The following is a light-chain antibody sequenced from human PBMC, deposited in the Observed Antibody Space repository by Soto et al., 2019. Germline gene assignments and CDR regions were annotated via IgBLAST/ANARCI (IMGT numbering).Light chain of an antibody. J-gene: IGLJ1*01. Sequence: LTQPHSVSESPGKTVTISCTRSSGSIANNYVQWYQQLPGAAPKLLIYGNGNRPSGVPDRFSGSKSGTSASLAITGLQADDEADYYCQSYDSSLSGSEVFGTGTKLTVL. CDR2: GNG. V-gene: IGLV1-40*01. CDR1: SGSIANNY. CDR3: QSYDSSLSGSEV.